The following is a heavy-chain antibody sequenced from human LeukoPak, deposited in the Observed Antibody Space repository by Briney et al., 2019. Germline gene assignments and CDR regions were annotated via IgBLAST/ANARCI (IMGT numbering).Heavy chain of an antibody. CDR3: ARGFSWVDY. V-gene: IGHV3-7*05. CDR2: IKEDGSVK. Sequence: PGGSLRLSCAASGFTFSTYWMTWVRQAPGKGLEWVANIKEDGSVKYYVDSVKGRFTISRDNAKNPLYLQMNSLRAEDTAVYYCARGFSWVDYWGQGTLVTVSS. D-gene: IGHD7-27*01. CDR1: GFTFSTYW. J-gene: IGHJ4*02.